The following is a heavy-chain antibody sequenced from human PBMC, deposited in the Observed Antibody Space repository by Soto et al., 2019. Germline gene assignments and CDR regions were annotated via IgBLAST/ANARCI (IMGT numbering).Heavy chain of an antibody. CDR2: INHSGST. V-gene: IGHV4-34*01. Sequence: PSETLSLTCAVYGGSFSGYYWSWIRQPPGKGLEWIGEINHSGSTNYNPSLKSRVTISVDTSKNHFSLKLSSVTAADTAVYYCARSGGATQNYYYYYGMDVWGQGTTVTVSS. CDR3: ARSGGATQNYYYYYGMDV. CDR1: GGSFSGYY. J-gene: IGHJ6*02. D-gene: IGHD1-26*01.